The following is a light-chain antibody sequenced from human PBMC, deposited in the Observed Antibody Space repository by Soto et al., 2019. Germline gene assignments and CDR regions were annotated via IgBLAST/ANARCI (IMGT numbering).Light chain of an antibody. CDR2: GAS. J-gene: IGKJ1*01. CDR3: QQYGSSAWT. CDR1: QSVSSTY. V-gene: IGKV3-20*01. Sequence: ELVLTQSPGTLSLSPGERATLSCRASQSVSSTYLAWYQQKPGQAPRLLIYGASSRATGIPDRFSGSGSGTDFTLTIGRLEPEDFAVYYCQQYGSSAWTFGQGTKVEIK.